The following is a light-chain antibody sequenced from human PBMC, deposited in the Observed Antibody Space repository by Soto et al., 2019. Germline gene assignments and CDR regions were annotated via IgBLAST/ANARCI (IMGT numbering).Light chain of an antibody. J-gene: IGKJ1*01. CDR2: GAS. CDR1: QSVSSNY. V-gene: IGKV3-20*01. Sequence: EIVLTQSPGTLPLSPGERATLSCRASQSVSSNYLAWYQQKPGQAPRLLIYGASSRATGIPDRFSGSGSGTDFTLTISRLEPEDFAVYYCQQYDSSPWTFGQGTKVEIK. CDR3: QQYDSSPWT.